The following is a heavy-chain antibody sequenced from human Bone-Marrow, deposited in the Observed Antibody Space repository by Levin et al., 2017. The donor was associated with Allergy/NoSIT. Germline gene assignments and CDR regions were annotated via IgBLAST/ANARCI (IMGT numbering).Heavy chain of an antibody. CDR2: ISTSGSIT. D-gene: IGHD2-2*01. J-gene: IGHJ4*02. V-gene: IGHV3-11*01. CDR1: GFTFSDYY. CDR3: ARGLREIVVVPPAARGVGTE. Sequence: GGSLRLSCAASGFTFSDYYMVWIRQAPGKGLEWISHISTSGSITHYADSVKGRFIISRDNAKKSLYLQMNSLKGDDTAVYYCARGLREIVVVPPAARGVGTEWGQGSLVTVSP.